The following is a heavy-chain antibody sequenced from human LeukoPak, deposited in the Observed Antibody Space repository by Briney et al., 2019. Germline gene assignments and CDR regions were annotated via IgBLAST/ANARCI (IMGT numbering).Heavy chain of an antibody. Sequence: QPGGSLRLSCAASGFTFSSYGMHWVRQAPGKGLEWVAVISYDGSNKYYADSVKGRFTISRDNSKNTLYLQMNSLRAEDTAVYYCAKGIAQIEYWWYFDLWGRGTLVTVSS. D-gene: IGHD2-8*02. CDR1: GFTFSSYG. CDR3: AKGIAQIEYWWYFDL. CDR2: ISYDGSNK. V-gene: IGHV3-30*18. J-gene: IGHJ2*01.